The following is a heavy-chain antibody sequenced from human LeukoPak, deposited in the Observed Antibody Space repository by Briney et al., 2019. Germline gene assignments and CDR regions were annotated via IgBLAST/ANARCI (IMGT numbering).Heavy chain of an antibody. V-gene: IGHV3-66*01. CDR1: GFSLSNNY. CDR2: IYNGGVT. Sequence: GGSLGLSCAASGFSLSNNYMSWVRQAPGKGPEWVAVIYNGGVTYYADSVKGRFTISRDDSKNTLYLQMNSLRVDDTAVYYCARDRDYYGSGSPDYWGQGTLVTVSS. D-gene: IGHD3-10*01. CDR3: ARDRDYYGSGSPDY. J-gene: IGHJ4*02.